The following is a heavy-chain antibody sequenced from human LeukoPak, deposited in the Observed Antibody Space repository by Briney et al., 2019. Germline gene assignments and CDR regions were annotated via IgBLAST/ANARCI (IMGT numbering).Heavy chain of an antibody. J-gene: IGHJ5*02. CDR1: GGSISSGSYY. CDR2: IYTSGST. V-gene: IGHV4-61*02. Sequence: SETLSLTCTVSGGSISSGSYYWSWIRQPAGKGLEWIGRIYTSGSTNYNPSLKSRVTISVDTSKNQFSLKLSSVTAADTAVYYCARHDYSNYVWFDPWGQGTLVTVSS. CDR3: ARHDYSNYVWFDP. D-gene: IGHD4-11*01.